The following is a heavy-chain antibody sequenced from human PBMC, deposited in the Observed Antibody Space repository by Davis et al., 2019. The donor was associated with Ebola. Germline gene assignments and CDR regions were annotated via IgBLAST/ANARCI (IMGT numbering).Heavy chain of an antibody. Sequence: GGSLRLSCAASGFSFSSYGLHWVRQAPGKGLEYVSGISAHGGSTFYADSVQGRFTISRANSKDTLSLQMGSLRTEDTAVYFCARGPYSGTYFESWGQGALVTVSS. CDR2: ISAHGGST. J-gene: IGHJ4*02. V-gene: IGHV3-64*02. CDR1: GFSFSSYG. D-gene: IGHD1-26*01. CDR3: ARGPYSGTYFES.